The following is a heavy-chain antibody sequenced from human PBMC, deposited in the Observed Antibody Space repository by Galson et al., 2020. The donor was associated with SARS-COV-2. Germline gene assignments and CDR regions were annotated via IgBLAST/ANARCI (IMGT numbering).Heavy chain of an antibody. D-gene: IGHD6-13*01. V-gene: IGHV3-48*01. Sequence: GGSLRLSCAASGFTFNTYHMHWVRQAPGKGMDRISYISFSSNTIYYADSVRGRFTISRDNAKNSLYLQMNTLQVEDTAVYYCATHPPLGVTAAGYMDVWGKGTMVTVSS. CDR3: ATHPPLGVTAAGYMDV. CDR2: ISFSSNTI. J-gene: IGHJ6*03. CDR1: GFTFNTYH.